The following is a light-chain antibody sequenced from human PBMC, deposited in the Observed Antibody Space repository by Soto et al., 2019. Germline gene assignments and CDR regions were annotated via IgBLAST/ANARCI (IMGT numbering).Light chain of an antibody. V-gene: IGLV2-14*01. J-gene: IGLJ1*01. CDR3: SSYTSSSTYV. Sequence: QSALTRPASVSGSPGQSITISCTGTSSDVGDYNSVSWYQQHPGKVPKLMIYDVSSRSSGVSNRFSGSKSGNTASLTISGLQAEDEADYYCSSYTSSSTYVFGTGTKLTVL. CDR1: SSDVGDYNS. CDR2: DVS.